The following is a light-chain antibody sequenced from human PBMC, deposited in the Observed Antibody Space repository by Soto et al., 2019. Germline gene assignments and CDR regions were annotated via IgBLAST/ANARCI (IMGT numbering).Light chain of an antibody. CDR3: NSYTSSSTYV. V-gene: IGLV2-18*02. J-gene: IGLJ1*01. CDR1: SSDVGSYNR. CDR2: EVN. Sequence: QSALTQPPSVSGSPGQSVTISCTGTSSDVGSYNRVSWYQQPPGTAPKLMIYEVNNRPSGVPDRFSGSKSGNTASLTVSGLQAEDEADYYCNSYTSSSTYVFGTGPKVTVL.